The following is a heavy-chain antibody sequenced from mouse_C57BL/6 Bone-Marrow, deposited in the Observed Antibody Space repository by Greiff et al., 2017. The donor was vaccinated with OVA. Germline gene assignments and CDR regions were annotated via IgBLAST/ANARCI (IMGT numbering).Heavy chain of an antibody. V-gene: IGHV5-4*01. CDR1: GFTFSSYA. Sequence: DVKLVESGGGLVKPGGSLKLSCAASGFTFSSYAMSWVRQTPEKRLEWVATISDGGSYTYYPDNVKGRFTISRDNAKNNLYLQMSRLKSEDTAMYYCARDPGFAYWGQGTLVTVSA. CDR3: ARDPGFAY. J-gene: IGHJ3*01. CDR2: ISDGGSYT.